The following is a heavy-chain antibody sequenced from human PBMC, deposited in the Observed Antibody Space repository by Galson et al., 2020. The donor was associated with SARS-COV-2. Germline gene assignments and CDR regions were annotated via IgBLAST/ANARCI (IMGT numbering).Heavy chain of an antibody. J-gene: IGHJ4*02. Sequence: GESLKISCAASGFTFDDYAMHWVRQAPGKGLEWVSLISGDGGSTYYADSVKGRFTISRDNSKNSLYLQMNSLRTEDTALYYCAKDRDFWSGYYTYYFDYWGQGTLVTVSS. CDR1: GFTFDDYA. CDR2: ISGDGGST. D-gene: IGHD3-3*01. CDR3: AKDRDFWSGYYTYYFDY. V-gene: IGHV3-43*02.